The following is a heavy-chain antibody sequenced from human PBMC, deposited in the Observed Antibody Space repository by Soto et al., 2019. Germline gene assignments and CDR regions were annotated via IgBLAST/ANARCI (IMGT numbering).Heavy chain of an antibody. CDR3: ARDGLGRYCTNGVCSYYFDY. V-gene: IGHV1-46*01. Sequence: GASVKVSCKASGYTFTSYYMHWVRQAPGQGLEWMGIINPSGGSTSYAQKFQGRVTMTRDTSTSTVYMELSSLRSEDTAVYYCARDGLGRYCTNGVCSYYFDYWGQGTLVTVSA. J-gene: IGHJ4*02. CDR2: INPSGGST. D-gene: IGHD2-8*01. CDR1: GYTFTSYY.